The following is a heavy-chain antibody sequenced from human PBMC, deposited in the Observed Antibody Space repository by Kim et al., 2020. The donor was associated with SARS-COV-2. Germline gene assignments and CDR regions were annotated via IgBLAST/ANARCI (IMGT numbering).Heavy chain of an antibody. V-gene: IGHV4-34*01. Sequence: SETLSLTCAVYGGSFSGYYWSWIRQPTGKGLEWIGEINHSGSTNYNPSLKSRVTISVDTSKNHFSLKLSSVTAADKAVYYCATSDYDILTAYYSYCFDY. CDR1: GGSFSGYY. CDR2: INHSGST. D-gene: IGHD3-9*01. J-gene: IGHJ4*01. CDR3: ATSDYDILTAYYSYCFDY.